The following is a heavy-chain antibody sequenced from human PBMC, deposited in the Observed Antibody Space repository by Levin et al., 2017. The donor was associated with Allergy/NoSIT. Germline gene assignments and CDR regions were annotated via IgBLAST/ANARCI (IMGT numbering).Heavy chain of an antibody. CDR1: GDSISGDTLY. D-gene: IGHD3-10*01. V-gene: IGHV4-31*03. CDR3: ARDECAWLGECYGMDV. J-gene: IGHJ6*02. CDR2: IHHSGSA. Sequence: SETLSLTCTVSGDSISGDTLYWSWIRQRPGKGLEWIGFIHHSGSAYYNPSLKSRLSMSLDTSKSQFSLRVTSVTVADTAVYYCARDECAWLGECYGMDVWGQWTTVIVSS.